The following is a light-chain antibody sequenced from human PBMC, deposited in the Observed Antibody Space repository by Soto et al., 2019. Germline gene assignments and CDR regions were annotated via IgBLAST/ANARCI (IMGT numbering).Light chain of an antibody. CDR1: QSVSSSS. Sequence: EIVLTQSPGTLSLSPGERATLSCRASQSVSSSSLAWYQQKRGQAPRLLIYGASSRATAIADRFSGGGSGTAFTLPISRLEPDDFAVYYCQVSGRSALYTFGQGTRLEIK. V-gene: IGKV3-20*01. CDR3: QVSGRSALYT. CDR2: GAS. J-gene: IGKJ2*01.